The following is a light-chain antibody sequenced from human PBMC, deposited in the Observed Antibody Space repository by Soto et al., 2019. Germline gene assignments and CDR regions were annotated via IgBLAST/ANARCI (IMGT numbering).Light chain of an antibody. CDR2: EGS. V-gene: IGLV2-23*01. CDR1: SSDVGSYNL. J-gene: IGLJ1*01. Sequence: SALTPPASVYGSPGQSITISCTGTSSDVGSYNLVSWYQQHPGKAPKLMIYEGSKRPSGVSNRFSGSKSGNTASLTISGLQAEDEADYYCCSYAGSSTLYVFGTGTKVTVL. CDR3: CSYAGSSTLYV.